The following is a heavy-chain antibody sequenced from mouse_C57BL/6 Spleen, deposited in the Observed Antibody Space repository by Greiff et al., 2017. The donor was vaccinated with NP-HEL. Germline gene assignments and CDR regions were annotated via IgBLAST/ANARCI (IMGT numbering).Heavy chain of an antibody. J-gene: IGHJ2*01. CDR3: ARGSRSPDY. V-gene: IGHV5-4*03. D-gene: IGHD1-1*01. CDR2: ISDGGSYT. Sequence: EVKLVESGGGLVKPGGSLKLSCAASGFTFSSYAMSWVRQTPEKRLEWVATISDGGSYTYYPDNVKGRFTISRDNAKNNLYLQMSHLKSEDTAMYYCARGSRSPDYWGQGTTLTVSS. CDR1: GFTFSSYA.